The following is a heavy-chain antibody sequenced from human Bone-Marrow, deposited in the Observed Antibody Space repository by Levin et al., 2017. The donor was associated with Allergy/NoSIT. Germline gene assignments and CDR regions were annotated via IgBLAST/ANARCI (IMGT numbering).Heavy chain of an antibody. Sequence: KPSETLSLTCSVFGGSFSGYHWSWIRQSPGKGLAWIGEINNSGSVSQNPALKSRVTISVDTSKNQFSLKLSSVTAADTAVYYCSRGRGGSGRYVDWGQGTLVTVSS. CDR2: INNSGSV. J-gene: IGHJ4*02. CDR1: GGSFSGYH. V-gene: IGHV4-34*01. CDR3: SRGRGGSGRYVD. D-gene: IGHD3-10*01.